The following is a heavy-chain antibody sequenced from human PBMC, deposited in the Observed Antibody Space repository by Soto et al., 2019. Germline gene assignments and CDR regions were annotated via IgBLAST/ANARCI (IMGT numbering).Heavy chain of an antibody. CDR3: AKDDSSGYYYLVFDY. CDR1: GFTFSSYA. Sequence: GSLRLSCAASGFTFSSYAMSWVRQAPGKGLEWVSAISGSGGSTYYADSVKGRFTISRDNSKNTLYLQMNSLRAEDTAVYYCAKDDSSGYYYLVFDYWGQGTLVTVSS. CDR2: ISGSGGST. V-gene: IGHV3-23*01. D-gene: IGHD3-22*01. J-gene: IGHJ4*02.